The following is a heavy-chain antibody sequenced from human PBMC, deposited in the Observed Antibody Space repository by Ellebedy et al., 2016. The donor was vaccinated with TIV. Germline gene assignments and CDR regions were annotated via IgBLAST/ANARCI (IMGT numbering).Heavy chain of an antibody. CDR1: GFTFDSYA. Sequence: GESLKISXAGSGFTFDSYAINWVRQPPGKGLQWLAGVTWDGGETYHAEAVKGRFTISRDNSKQTLYLQMNSLTVEDTAMYYCAKWLRDTGFDYWGQGTLVTVSS. CDR2: VTWDGGET. CDR3: AKWLRDTGFDY. J-gene: IGHJ4*02. D-gene: IGHD2-8*02. V-gene: IGHV3-23*01.